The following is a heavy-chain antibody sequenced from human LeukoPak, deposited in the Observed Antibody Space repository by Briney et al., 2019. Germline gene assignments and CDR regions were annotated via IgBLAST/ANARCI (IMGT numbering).Heavy chain of an antibody. CDR3: AREDGTLDY. CDR1: GGSISSGDYY. CDR2: IYYSGST. Sequence: SETLSLTCTVSGGSISSGDYYWSWIRQPPGKGLEWVGYIYYSGSTYYNPSLKSRVTVSVDTSKNQFSLKLSSVTAADTAAYYCAREDGTLDYWGQGTLVTVSS. V-gene: IGHV4-30-4*01. J-gene: IGHJ4*02.